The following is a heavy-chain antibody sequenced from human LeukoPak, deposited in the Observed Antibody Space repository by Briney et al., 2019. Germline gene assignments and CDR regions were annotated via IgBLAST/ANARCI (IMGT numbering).Heavy chain of an antibody. V-gene: IGHV1-2*02. CDR1: SYTSTGYY. Sequence: ASVKVSSKAPSYTSTGYYLHTVREAPGQGLESMGWINPDSGGINYAQKVQGRVTMSRDTSISTAYMELSRLRSDDTAVYCCARTTKIAAAGTPLGSWGQGTLVTVSS. J-gene: IGHJ4*02. CDR2: INPDSGGI. CDR3: ARTTKIAAAGTPLGS. D-gene: IGHD6-13*01.